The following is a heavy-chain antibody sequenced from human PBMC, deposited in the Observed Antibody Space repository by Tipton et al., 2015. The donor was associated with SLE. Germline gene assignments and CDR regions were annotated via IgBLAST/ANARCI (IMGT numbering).Heavy chain of an antibody. J-gene: IGHJ4*02. V-gene: IGHV4-61*01. CDR1: GGSISSSSYY. D-gene: IGHD3-3*01. CDR3: ARARYDDFWSGYSFDY. CDR2: IYYSGST. Sequence: TLSLTCAVSGGSISSSSYYWSWLRQPPGKGLEWIGYIYYSGSTNYNPSLKSRVTISVDTSKNQFSLKLSSVTAADTAVYYCARARYDDFWSGYSFDYWGQGTLVTVSS.